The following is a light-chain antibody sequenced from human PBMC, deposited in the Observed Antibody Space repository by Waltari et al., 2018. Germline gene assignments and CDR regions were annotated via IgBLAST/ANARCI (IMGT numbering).Light chain of an antibody. CDR1: RNDVGGYNL. CDR3: CSYAGSNYFYV. J-gene: IGLJ1*01. Sequence: SALTQPPSASASPGQSVTISCAGTRNDVGGYNLVSWYQQHPGKAPNPMICEVNQRPSGVPERFSGSKSGNTASLTVSGLQAEDEADYYCCSYAGSNYFYVFGTGTKVTVL. CDR2: EVN. V-gene: IGLV2-8*01.